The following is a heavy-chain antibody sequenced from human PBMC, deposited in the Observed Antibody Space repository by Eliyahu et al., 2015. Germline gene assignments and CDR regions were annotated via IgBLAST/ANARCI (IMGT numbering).Heavy chain of an antibody. V-gene: IGHV3-23*04. CDR1: XFTFISHA. D-gene: IGHD3-10*01. CDR3: AKDHKGGYFYYDY. Sequence: EVQLVESGGGLEQPGXSLRLXCAXSXFTFISHAXXWVRQAPGKGXEXVSAISGNGGSTYYADSVKGRFTISRDNSKNTLYLQMNSLRAEDTALYYCAKDHKGGYFYYDYWGQGTLVTVSS. J-gene: IGHJ4*02. CDR2: ISGNGGST.